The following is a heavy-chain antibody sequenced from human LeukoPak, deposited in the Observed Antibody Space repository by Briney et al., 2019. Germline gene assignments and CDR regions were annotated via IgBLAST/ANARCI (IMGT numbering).Heavy chain of an antibody. CDR1: GYTFTGYY. CDR2: INAGNGNT. V-gene: IGHV1-3*01. CDR3: AREWYCSGGSCYAMGP. D-gene: IGHD2-15*01. J-gene: IGHJ5*02. Sequence: PRASVKVSCKASGYTFTGYYMHWVRQAPGQRLEWMGWINAGNGNTKYSQKFQGRVTITRDTSASTAYMELSSLRSEDTAVYYCAREWYCSGGSCYAMGPWGQGTLVTVSS.